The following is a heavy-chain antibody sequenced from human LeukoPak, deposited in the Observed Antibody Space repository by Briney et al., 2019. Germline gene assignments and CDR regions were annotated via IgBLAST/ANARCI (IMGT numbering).Heavy chain of an antibody. CDR3: AKEGYSSSGSPDY. Sequence: GGSLRLSCAASKFTFSNYDMHWVRQAPGKGLEWVAVISYDGSNKYYADSVKGRFTISRDNSKNTLYLQMNSLRAEDTAVYYCAKEGYSSSGSPDYWGQGALVTVSS. J-gene: IGHJ4*02. V-gene: IGHV3-30*18. CDR1: KFTFSNYD. CDR2: ISYDGSNK. D-gene: IGHD6-13*01.